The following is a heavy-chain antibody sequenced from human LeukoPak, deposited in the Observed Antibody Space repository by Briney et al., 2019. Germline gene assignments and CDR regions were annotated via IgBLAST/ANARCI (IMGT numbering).Heavy chain of an antibody. CDR2: VYHTGTT. CDR3: ARAEWRSTWFDS. CDR1: GGSFSPFY. J-gene: IGHJ5*01. V-gene: IGHV4-59*01. D-gene: IGHD1-14*01. Sequence: ETLSLTCTVSGGSFSPFYWSWVRLPPGKGLEWIGYVYHTGTTNYNPALKSRVTISLDTSKNQFSLRLHSVTAADTAVYYCARAEWRSTWFDSWGQGTLVTVSS.